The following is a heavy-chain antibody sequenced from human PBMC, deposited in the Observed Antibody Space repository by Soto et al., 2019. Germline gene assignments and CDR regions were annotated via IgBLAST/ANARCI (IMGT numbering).Heavy chain of an antibody. CDR2: INSNGGTT. CDR3: VHARITILEVINAAQYFQH. V-gene: IGHV3-64D*08. D-gene: IGHD3-3*01. Sequence: GGSLRLSCLASGFTFSNYAMHWVRQAPGKGLEYVSGINSNGGTTYYADSVKGRFTISRDNSKNILYLQMTTLRAEDTAVYYCVHARITILEVINAAQYFQHWGQGTLVTVSS. CDR1: GFTFSNYA. J-gene: IGHJ1*01.